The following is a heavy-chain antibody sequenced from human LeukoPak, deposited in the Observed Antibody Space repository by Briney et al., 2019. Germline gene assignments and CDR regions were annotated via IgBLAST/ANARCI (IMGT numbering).Heavy chain of an antibody. D-gene: IGHD5-24*01. V-gene: IGHV4-59*01. CDR1: GGSISSYY. CDR3: ARGGGYKKNWFDP. J-gene: IGHJ5*02. CDR2: IYYSGST. Sequence: SETLSLTCTVSGGSISSYYWSWIRQPPGKGLEWIGYIYYSGSTNYNPSLKSRVTISVDTSKNQFSLKLSSVTAADTAVYYCARGGGYKKNWFDPWGQGTLVTVSS.